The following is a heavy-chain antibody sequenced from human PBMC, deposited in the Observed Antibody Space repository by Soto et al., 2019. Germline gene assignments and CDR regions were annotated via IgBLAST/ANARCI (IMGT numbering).Heavy chain of an antibody. CDR3: ARAGCDGGTCYTLVGLRYGMDV. D-gene: IGHD2-15*01. J-gene: IGHJ6*02. Sequence: QVQLVESGGGVVQPGRSLRLSCAASGFTFSNYAMYWVGQAPGKGLEWVAVISYDGNNKYYADSVKGRFTISRDNSKNTLYLQMTSLRAEDTAVYYCARAGCDGGTCYTLVGLRYGMDVWGQGTTVTVSS. CDR1: GFTFSNYA. V-gene: IGHV3-30-3*01. CDR2: ISYDGNNK.